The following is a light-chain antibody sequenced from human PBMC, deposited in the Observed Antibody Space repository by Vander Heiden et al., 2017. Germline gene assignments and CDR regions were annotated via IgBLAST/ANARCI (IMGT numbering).Light chain of an antibody. CDR1: SSNIGAGSD. Sequence: QSVLTQPPSVSGAPGQRVTISCTGRSSNIGAGSDVHWYQQLPGTAPKPLIYGNSNRPSGVPDRFSGSKSGTSASLAITGLQAEDEADYYCQSYDSSLSGSDVVFGGGTKLTVL. CDR3: QSYDSSLSGSDVV. CDR2: GNS. V-gene: IGLV1-40*01. J-gene: IGLJ2*01.